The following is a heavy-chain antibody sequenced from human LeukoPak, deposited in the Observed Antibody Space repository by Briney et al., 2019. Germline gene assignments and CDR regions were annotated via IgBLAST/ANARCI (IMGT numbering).Heavy chain of an antibody. J-gene: IGHJ4*02. D-gene: IGHD3-16*01. CDR2: INPKSGGT. V-gene: IGHV1-2*02. Sequence: ASVKVSCKASGYTFTSYYMHWVRQAPGQGLEWMGWINPKSGGTNYAQKFQGRVTMTRDTSISTAYMELSRLRSDDTAVYYCAKTTGDLRHDKYYFDYWGQGTLVTVSS. CDR3: AKTTGDLRHDKYYFDY. CDR1: GYTFTSYY.